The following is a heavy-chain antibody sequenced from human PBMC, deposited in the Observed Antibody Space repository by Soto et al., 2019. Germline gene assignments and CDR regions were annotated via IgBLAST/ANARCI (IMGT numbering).Heavy chain of an antibody. Sequence: QLQLQESGPGLVRSSETLPLTCSVSGASISTSSDFWGWIRQAPGKGLEWIGNVYQSGTTRLNPYLKSRVSIFVDRSKNQFSLELNSATAADRAVYYCARQPESTSYFDYWGQGILVTVSS. CDR3: ARQPESTSYFDY. J-gene: IGHJ4*02. D-gene: IGHD2-2*01. CDR2: VYQSGTT. CDR1: GASISTSSDF. V-gene: IGHV4-39*01.